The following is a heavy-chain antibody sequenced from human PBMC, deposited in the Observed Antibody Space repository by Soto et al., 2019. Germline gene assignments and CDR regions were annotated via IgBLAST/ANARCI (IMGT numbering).Heavy chain of an antibody. Sequence: ASVKVSCKASGYTFTSYDINWVRQATGQGLEWMGWMNPNSGNTGYAQKFQGRVTMTRNTSISTAYMELSSLRSEDTAVYYCARGQVRRFSSSWEDEDAFDIWGQGTMVTVSS. CDR1: GYTFTSYD. J-gene: IGHJ3*02. CDR3: ARGQVRRFSSSWEDEDAFDI. D-gene: IGHD6-13*01. CDR2: MNPNSGNT. V-gene: IGHV1-8*01.